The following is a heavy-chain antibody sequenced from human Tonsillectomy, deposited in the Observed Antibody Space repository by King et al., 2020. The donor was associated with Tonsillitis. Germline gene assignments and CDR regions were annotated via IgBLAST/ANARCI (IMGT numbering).Heavy chain of an antibody. CDR2: IYPGDSET. Sequence: EVQLVESGAEVKKPGESLKISCKGSGYIFTNYWIGWVRQMPGKGLEWMGIIYPGDSETRYSPSFQGQVTMSADKSISTAYLQWSSLEASDTAMYYCSRSVVPAAIEYFQHWGQGTLVTVSS. J-gene: IGHJ1*01. V-gene: IGHV5-51*03. CDR1: GYIFTNYW. D-gene: IGHD2-2*01. CDR3: SRSVVPAAIEYFQH.